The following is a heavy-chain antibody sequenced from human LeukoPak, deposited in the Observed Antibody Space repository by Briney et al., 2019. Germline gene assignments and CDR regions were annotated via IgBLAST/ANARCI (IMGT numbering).Heavy chain of an antibody. Sequence: GGSLRLSCAASGFTFSSYWMHWVRQAPGKGLVWVSRINSDGSSTSYADSVKGRFTISRDNAKNTLYLQMNSLRAEDTAMYYCASLPQSYCGGDCSPSIDYWGQGTLVTVSS. J-gene: IGHJ4*02. CDR2: INSDGSST. CDR1: GFTFSSYW. D-gene: IGHD2-21*02. CDR3: ASLPQSYCGGDCSPSIDY. V-gene: IGHV3-74*01.